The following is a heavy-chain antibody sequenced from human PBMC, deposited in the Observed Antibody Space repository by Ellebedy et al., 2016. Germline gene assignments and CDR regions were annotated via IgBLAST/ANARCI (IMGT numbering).Heavy chain of an antibody. Sequence: GSLRLXCAVYGGSFSGYYWSWIRQPPGKGLEWIGEINHSGSTNYNPSLKSRVTISVDTSKNQFSLKLSSVTAADTAVYYCARARGWAHFDYWGQGTLVTVSS. D-gene: IGHD6-19*01. J-gene: IGHJ4*02. CDR3: ARARGWAHFDY. V-gene: IGHV4-34*01. CDR1: GGSFSGYY. CDR2: INHSGST.